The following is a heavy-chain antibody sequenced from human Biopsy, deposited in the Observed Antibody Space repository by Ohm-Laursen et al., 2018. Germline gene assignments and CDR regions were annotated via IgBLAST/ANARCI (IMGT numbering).Heavy chain of an antibody. CDR3: ARATNSTGWPYYYFYGMDV. D-gene: IGHD2/OR15-2a*01. CDR2: IDYSGST. J-gene: IGHJ6*02. CDR1: GGTISSIY. V-gene: IGHV4-59*01. Sequence: TLSFTCTVSGGTISSIYWSRLPQTPGQGLEWIVYIDYSGSTNYNPSLKSRVTISVDTSKNQFFLRLNFVTAADTAVYYCARATNSTGWPYYYFYGMDVWGQGTTVTVSS.